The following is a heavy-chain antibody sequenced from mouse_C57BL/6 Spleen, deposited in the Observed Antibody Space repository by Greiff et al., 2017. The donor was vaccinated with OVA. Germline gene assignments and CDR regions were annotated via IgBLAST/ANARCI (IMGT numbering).Heavy chain of an antibody. CDR2: IYRGSGST. Sequence: VQLQQSGAELVKPGASVKMSCKASGYTFTSYWITWVKQRPGQGLEWIGDIYRGSGSTNYNEKFKSKATLTVDTSSSTAYMQLSSLTSEDSAVYYCARDTTGIYYAMDYWGQGTSVTVSS. CDR1: GYTFTSYW. J-gene: IGHJ4*01. CDR3: ARDTTGIYYAMDY. V-gene: IGHV1-55*01.